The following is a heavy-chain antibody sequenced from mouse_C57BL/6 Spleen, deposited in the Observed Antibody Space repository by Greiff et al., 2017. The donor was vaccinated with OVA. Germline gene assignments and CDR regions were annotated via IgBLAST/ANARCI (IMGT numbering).Heavy chain of an antibody. V-gene: IGHV1-15*01. J-gene: IGHJ4*01. CDR3: TRGRLRHAMDY. D-gene: IGHD2-4*01. Sequence: QVQLKQSGAELVRPGASVTLSCKASGYTFTDYEMHWVKQTPVHGLEWIGAIDPETGGTAYNQKFKGKAILTADKSSSTAYMELRSLTSEDSAVYYCTRGRLRHAMDYWGQGTSVTVSS. CDR1: GYTFTDYE. CDR2: IDPETGGT.